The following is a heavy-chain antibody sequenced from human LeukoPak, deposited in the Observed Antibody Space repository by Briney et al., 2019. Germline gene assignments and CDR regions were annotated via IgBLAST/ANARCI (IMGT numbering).Heavy chain of an antibody. CDR3: ARRLLWFGAYMTVPGYYYYGMDV. D-gene: IGHD3-10*01. Sequence: GGSLRLSCAASGFTFSSYSMNWVRQAPGKGLEWVSSISSSSSYIYYADSVKGRFTISRDNAKNSLYLQMNSLRAEDTAVYYCARRLLWFGAYMTVPGYYYYGMDVWGQGTTVPVSS. J-gene: IGHJ6*02. V-gene: IGHV3-21*01. CDR1: GFTFSSYS. CDR2: ISSSSSYI.